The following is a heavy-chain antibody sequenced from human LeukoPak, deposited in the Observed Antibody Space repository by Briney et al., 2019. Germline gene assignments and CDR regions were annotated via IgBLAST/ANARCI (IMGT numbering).Heavy chain of an antibody. D-gene: IGHD7-27*01. J-gene: IGHJ4*02. Sequence: GGSLRLSCAASGFTFRTSGMNWVRQAPGKGLEWVSGITSRSTTYYADSVKGRFTISRDNSKNMVWLQINSPTAEDTATYYCAKDGNWARFEDWGQGTLVTVSS. CDR1: GFTFRTSG. V-gene: IGHV3-23*01. CDR2: ITSRSTT. CDR3: AKDGNWARFED.